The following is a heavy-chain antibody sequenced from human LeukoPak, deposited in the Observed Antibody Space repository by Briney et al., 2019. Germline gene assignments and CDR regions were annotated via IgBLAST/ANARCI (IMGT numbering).Heavy chain of an antibody. V-gene: IGHV1-69*06. CDR3: ARALHYGGNFRSEDAFDI. D-gene: IGHD4-23*01. CDR2: IIPIFGTA. Sequence: GASVKVSCKASGGTFSSYAISWVRQAPGQGLEWMGGIIPIFGTANYAQKFQGRVTITADKSTSTAYVELSSLRSEDTAVYYCARALHYGGNFRSEDAFDIWGQGTMVTVSS. CDR1: GGTFSSYA. J-gene: IGHJ3*02.